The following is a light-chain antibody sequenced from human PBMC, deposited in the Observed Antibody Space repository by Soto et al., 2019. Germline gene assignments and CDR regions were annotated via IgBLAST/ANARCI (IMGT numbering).Light chain of an antibody. Sequence: DIQLTQSPSFLSASVGDRVTITCRASQGIRSYLAWYQQKPGKAPNLLIYGASTLQSGAPSRFSGSGSGTAFTLTISSLQTDDSATDYCQQVNTYPRTFGQGTKVEIK. CDR2: GAS. V-gene: IGKV1-9*01. CDR3: QQVNTYPRT. J-gene: IGKJ1*01. CDR1: QGIRSY.